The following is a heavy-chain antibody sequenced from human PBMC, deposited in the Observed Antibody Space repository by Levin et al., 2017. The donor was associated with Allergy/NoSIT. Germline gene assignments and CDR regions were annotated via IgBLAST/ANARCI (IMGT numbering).Heavy chain of an antibody. J-gene: IGHJ4*02. CDR2: ISGSDGRT. D-gene: IGHD1/OR15-1a*01. V-gene: IGHV3-23*01. Sequence: GGSLRLSCAASGFTFNSYAMSWVRQAPGKGLEWVSAISGSDGRTYYADSAKDRFTISRDNSKNMLYLQMNSLRAEDTAAYYCAKEGTNNGPSYFDYWGKGTVVTVSS. CDR3: AKEGTNNGPSYFDY. CDR1: GFTFNSYA.